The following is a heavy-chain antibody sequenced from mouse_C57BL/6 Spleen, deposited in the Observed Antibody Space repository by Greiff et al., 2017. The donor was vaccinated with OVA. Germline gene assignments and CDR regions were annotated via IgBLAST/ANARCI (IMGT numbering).Heavy chain of an antibody. J-gene: IGHJ3*01. CDR2: IRNKANGYTT. CDR3: ARSSPPYDGYYGGFAY. V-gene: IGHV7-3*01. Sequence: EVKLMESGGGLVQPGGSLSLSCAASGFTFTDYYMSWVRQPPGKALEWLGFIRNKANGYTTEYSASVKGRFTISRDNSQSILYLQMNALRAEDSATYYGARSSPPYDGYYGGFAYWGQGTLVTVSA. D-gene: IGHD2-3*01. CDR1: GFTFTDYY.